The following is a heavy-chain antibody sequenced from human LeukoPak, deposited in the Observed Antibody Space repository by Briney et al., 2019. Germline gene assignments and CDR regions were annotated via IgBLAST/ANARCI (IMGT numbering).Heavy chain of an antibody. D-gene: IGHD1-1*01. V-gene: IGHV3-13*01. J-gene: IGHJ4*02. CDR3: ARVAKERVGGVYYFDY. Sequence: GGSLRLPCAASGFTFSDYDMHWVRQPTGKGLEWVAAIGTAGDTYYTGSVKGRFTISRENAKNSLYLQMNSLRAGDTAVYYCARVAKERVGGVYYFDYWGQGTLVTVSS. CDR1: GFTFSDYD. CDR2: IGTAGDT.